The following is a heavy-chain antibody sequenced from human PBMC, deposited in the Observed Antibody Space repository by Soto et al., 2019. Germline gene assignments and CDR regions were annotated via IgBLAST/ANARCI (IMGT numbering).Heavy chain of an antibody. CDR3: ARATSVWFGDNWFDP. CDR1: GGSISSYY. V-gene: IGHV4-59*01. J-gene: IGHJ5*02. D-gene: IGHD3-10*01. Sequence: PSETLSLTCTVSGGSISSYYWSWIRQPPGKGLEWIGYIYYSGSTNYNPSLKSRVTISVDTSKNQFSLKLSSVTAADTAVYYCARATSVWFGDNWFDPWGQGTLVTVSS. CDR2: IYYSGST.